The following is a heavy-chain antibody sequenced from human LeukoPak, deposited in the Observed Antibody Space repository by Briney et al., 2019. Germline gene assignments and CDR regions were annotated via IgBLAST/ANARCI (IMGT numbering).Heavy chain of an antibody. CDR3: AADFYTYYHLGY. J-gene: IGHJ4*02. CDR1: GFTFSSYG. Sequence: PGGSLRLSCAASGFTFSSYGMHWVRQAPGKGLEWVAVIWYDGSNKYYADSVKGRFTISRDNSKNTLYLQMNSLRAEDTAVYYCAADFYTYYHLGYWGQGTLVTVSS. D-gene: IGHD3-16*01. V-gene: IGHV3-33*01. CDR2: IWYDGSNK.